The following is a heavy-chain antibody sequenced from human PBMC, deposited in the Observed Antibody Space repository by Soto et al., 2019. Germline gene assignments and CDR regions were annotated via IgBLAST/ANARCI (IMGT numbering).Heavy chain of an antibody. Sequence: PGESLKISCKGSGYSFTSYWIGWVRQMPGKGLEWMGIIYPGDSDTRYSPSFQGQVTISADKSISTAYLQWSSLKASDTAMYYCARDREYYYDSSGLQKNAFDIWGQGTMVTVSS. D-gene: IGHD3-22*01. CDR2: IYPGDSDT. J-gene: IGHJ3*02. CDR1: GYSFTSYW. V-gene: IGHV5-51*01. CDR3: ARDREYYYDSSGLQKNAFDI.